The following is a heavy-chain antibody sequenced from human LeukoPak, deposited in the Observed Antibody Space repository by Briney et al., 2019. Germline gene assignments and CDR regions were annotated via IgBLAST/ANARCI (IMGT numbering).Heavy chain of an antibody. CDR3: ARGRDSSGYYYPLFDS. J-gene: IGHJ4*02. CDR1: GGSISSYY. D-gene: IGHD3-22*01. V-gene: IGHV4-59*01. CDR2: IYYSGST. Sequence: SETLSLTCTDSGGSISSYYWTWIRQPPGKGLEWIGYIYYSGSTNYNASLKSRVTISVDTSKNKFSLKLSSVTAADTAVYYCARGRDSSGYYYPLFDSWGQGTLVTVSS.